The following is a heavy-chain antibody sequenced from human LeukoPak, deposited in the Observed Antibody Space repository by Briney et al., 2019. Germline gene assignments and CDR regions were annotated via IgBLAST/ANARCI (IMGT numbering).Heavy chain of an antibody. Sequence: SETLSLTCSVSGYSISRAYSWGWVRPPPGKGLEWIGSLYDSGSSYYNPSLKSRVTLSVDTSKNELSLQLNSVTAADTAVYYCARQTGSGLFILPGGQGTLVTVSS. CDR2: LYDSGSS. D-gene: IGHD3/OR15-3a*01. J-gene: IGHJ4*02. CDR1: GYSISRAYS. CDR3: ARQTGSGLFILP. V-gene: IGHV4-38-2*02.